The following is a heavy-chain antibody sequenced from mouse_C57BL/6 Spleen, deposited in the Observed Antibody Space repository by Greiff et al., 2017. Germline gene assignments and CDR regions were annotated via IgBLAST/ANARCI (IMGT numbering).Heavy chain of an antibody. CDR3: ARTGTRAMDY. V-gene: IGHV7-3*01. Sequence: EVQLVESGGGLVQPGGSLSLSCAASGFTFTDYYMSWVRQPPGKALEWLGFIRNKANGSTTEYSASVKGRFTISRDNSQSILHIQMNAPRAEDSTTYYCARTGTRAMDYWGQGTSVTVSS. CDR2: IRNKANGSTT. J-gene: IGHJ4*01. CDR1: GFTFTDYY. D-gene: IGHD4-1*01.